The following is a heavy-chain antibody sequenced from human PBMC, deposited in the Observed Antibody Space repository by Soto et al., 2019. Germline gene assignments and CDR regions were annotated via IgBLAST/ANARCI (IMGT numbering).Heavy chain of an antibody. V-gene: IGHV6-1*01. CDR2: TYYRSKWYN. Sequence: PSQTLSLTCAISGDSVSSNSAAWNSIRQSPSRGLEWLGRTYYRSKWYNDYAVSVKSRITINPDTSQNQLSLQLNSVTPEDTAVYYCARAGGYGLRYFDWLLYFDYWGQGTLVTVSS. D-gene: IGHD3-9*01. CDR1: GDSVSSNSAA. CDR3: ARAGGYGLRYFDWLLYFDY. J-gene: IGHJ4*02.